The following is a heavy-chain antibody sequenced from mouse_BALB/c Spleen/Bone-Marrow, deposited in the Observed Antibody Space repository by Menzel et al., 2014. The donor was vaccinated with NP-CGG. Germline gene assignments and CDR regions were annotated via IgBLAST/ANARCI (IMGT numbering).Heavy chain of an antibody. Sequence: VQLQQSGAELVKPGTSVKLSCKASGYNFTSYWINWVKLRPGQGLEWIGDIYPGSGSTNYNEKFKSKATLTVDTSSSTAYMQLSSLASEDSALYYCARGGLRGTWGQGTTLTVSS. J-gene: IGHJ2*01. CDR1: GYNFTSYW. CDR2: IYPGSGST. V-gene: IGHV1-55*01. CDR3: ARGGLRGT. D-gene: IGHD3-1*01.